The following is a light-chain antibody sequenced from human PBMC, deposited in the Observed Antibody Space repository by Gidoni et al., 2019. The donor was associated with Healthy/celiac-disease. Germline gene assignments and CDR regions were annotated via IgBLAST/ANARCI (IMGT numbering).Light chain of an antibody. Sequence: QSALTQPASVSGSPGQSITISCTGTSSDVGSYNLVSWYQQHPGKAPKRLIYEGSKRPSGVSNRFSGSKSGNTASLTISGLQAEDEADYYCCSYAGSSSKVVFGGGTKLTVL. CDR3: CSYAGSSSKVV. V-gene: IGLV2-23*01. CDR2: EGS. CDR1: SSDVGSYNL. J-gene: IGLJ2*01.